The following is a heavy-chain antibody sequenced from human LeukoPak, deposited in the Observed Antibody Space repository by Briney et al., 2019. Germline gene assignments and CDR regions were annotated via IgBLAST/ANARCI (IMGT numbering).Heavy chain of an antibody. V-gene: IGHV3-23*01. CDR3: AKADDSCGYYEAYLDY. CDR2: ISGSGGST. CDR1: GFTFSSYA. Sequence: GGSLRLSCAASGFTFSSYAMSWVRQAPGKGLEWVSAISGSGGSTYYADSVKGRFTISRDNSKNTLYLQMNSLRAEDTAVYYCAKADDSCGYYEAYLDYWGQGTLVTVSS. J-gene: IGHJ4*02. D-gene: IGHD3-22*01.